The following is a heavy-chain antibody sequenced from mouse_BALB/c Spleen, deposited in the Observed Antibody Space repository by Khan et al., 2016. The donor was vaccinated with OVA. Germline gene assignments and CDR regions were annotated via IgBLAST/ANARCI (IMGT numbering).Heavy chain of an antibody. CDR3: ARREYFDV. Sequence: EVQLQQSGPALVKPGASVKMSCKASGYTFTSYVMHWVKQKPGQGLEWIGYINPYNDGTTYNEKFKGKATLTSDKSSSTAYMELSSLTSEDSAVYYCARREYFDVWGAGTTVTVSS. CDR1: GYTFTSYV. V-gene: IGHV1S136*01. CDR2: INPYNDGT. J-gene: IGHJ1*01.